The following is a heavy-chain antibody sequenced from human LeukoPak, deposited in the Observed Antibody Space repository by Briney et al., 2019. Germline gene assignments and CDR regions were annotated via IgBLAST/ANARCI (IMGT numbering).Heavy chain of an antibody. CDR3: ARDLLNDEGSSYFFDQ. V-gene: IGHV3-48*04. J-gene: IGHJ4*02. Sequence: GGSLRLSCAASGFTFSSSAMNWVRQAPGKGLEWVSYISSGTSTIYYADSVKGRFTISRDNAKNSLYLQMDSLRAEDTAVYYCARDLLNDEGSSYFFDQWGQGTLVTVSS. CDR1: GFTFSSSA. D-gene: IGHD2-2*01. CDR2: ISSGTSTI.